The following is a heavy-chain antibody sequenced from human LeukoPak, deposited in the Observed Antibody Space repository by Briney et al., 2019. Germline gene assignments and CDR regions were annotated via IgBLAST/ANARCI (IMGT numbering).Heavy chain of an antibody. CDR3: ARDTEGYCSSTSCYRDDAFDI. V-gene: IGHV1-18*01. D-gene: IGHD2-2*02. CDR2: ISAYNGNT. CDR1: GYTFTSYG. J-gene: IGHJ3*02. Sequence: ASVKVSCKASGYTFTSYGISWVRQAPGQGLEWMGWISAYNGNTNYAQKLQGRVTMTTDTSTSTAYMELRSLRSDDTAVYYCARDTEGYCSSTSCYRDDAFDIWGQGTMVTASS.